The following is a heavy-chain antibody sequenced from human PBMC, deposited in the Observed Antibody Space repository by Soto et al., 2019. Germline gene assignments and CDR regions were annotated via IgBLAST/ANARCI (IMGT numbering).Heavy chain of an antibody. V-gene: IGHV3-30*02. D-gene: IGHD6-19*01. J-gene: IGHJ4*02. CDR2: IWYDGSNK. Sequence: GGSLRLSCAASGFTFSRYGMHWVRQAPGKGLEWVAVIWYDGSNKYYADSVKGRFTISRDNSKNTLYLQMNSLGAEDTAVYYCAKSPPAVAGYFDYWGQGTLVTVSS. CDR3: AKSPPAVAGYFDY. CDR1: GFTFSRYG.